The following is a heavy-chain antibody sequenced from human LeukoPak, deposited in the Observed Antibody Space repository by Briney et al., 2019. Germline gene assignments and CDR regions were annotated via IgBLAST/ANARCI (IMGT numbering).Heavy chain of an antibody. J-gene: IGHJ6*02. CDR2: ISSSGGTI. CDR3: ARAYYYYGSGSYYKENSYYYGMDV. V-gene: IGHV3-48*03. CDR1: GFTFSSYE. Sequence: GGSLRLSCAASGFTFSSYEMNWVRQAPGKGLEWVPYISSSGGTIYYADSVKGRFTISRDNAKNSLYLQMNSLRAEDTAVYFCARAYYYYGSGSYYKENSYYYGMDVWGQGTTVTVSS. D-gene: IGHD3-10*01.